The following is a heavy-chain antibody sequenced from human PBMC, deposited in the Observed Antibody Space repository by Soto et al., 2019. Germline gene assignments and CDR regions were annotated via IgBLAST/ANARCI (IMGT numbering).Heavy chain of an antibody. Sequence: VGSLRLSCAASGFTFSSYSMNWVRQAPGKGLEWVSSISSSSSYIYYSDSVKGRFTISRDNAKNSLFLEMNSLRAEDPAVYYGARDLLGATDYWGQGTLVTVSS. D-gene: IGHD1-26*01. CDR1: GFTFSSYS. CDR3: ARDLLGATDY. V-gene: IGHV3-21*01. J-gene: IGHJ4*02. CDR2: ISSSSSYI.